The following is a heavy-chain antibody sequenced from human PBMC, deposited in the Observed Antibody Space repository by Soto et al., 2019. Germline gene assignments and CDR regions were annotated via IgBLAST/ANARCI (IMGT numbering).Heavy chain of an antibody. Sequence: QVRLEQSGAEVTKPGSSVKVSCRASGGTFSRKAIAWLRPAPGQGLEWMGGIIPMFGTTNYAQRFQDRVTITADESTSTGSMELSSLTSEYTAVYYCARVIDTTTVHMGWCDAWGQGTLVTVSS. J-gene: IGHJ5*02. CDR1: GGTFSRKA. D-gene: IGHD4-4*01. CDR3: ARVIDTTTVHMGWCDA. CDR2: IIPMFGTT. V-gene: IGHV1-69*01.